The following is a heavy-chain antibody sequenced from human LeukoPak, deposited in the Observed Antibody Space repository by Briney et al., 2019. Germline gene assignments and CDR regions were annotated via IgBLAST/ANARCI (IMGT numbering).Heavy chain of an antibody. J-gene: IGHJ5*02. V-gene: IGHV1-2*02. CDR3: ARSPVTTFDWFDP. Sequence: ASVKVSCKASGYTFTSYGISWVRQAPGQGLEWMGWINPNSGGTNYAQKFQGRVTMTRDTSISTAYMKLSRLRSDDTAVYYCARSPVTTFDWFDPWGQGTLVTVSS. D-gene: IGHD4-17*01. CDR2: INPNSGGT. CDR1: GYTFTSYG.